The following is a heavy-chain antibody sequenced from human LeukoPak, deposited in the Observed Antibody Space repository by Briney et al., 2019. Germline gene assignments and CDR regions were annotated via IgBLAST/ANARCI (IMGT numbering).Heavy chain of an antibody. V-gene: IGHV3-74*01. CDR1: GFTFSDYW. D-gene: IGHD2-2*01. CDR3: AKGRGGSSTSCYPAKY. Sequence: PGGSLRLSCAASGFTFSDYWMNWVRQAPGKGLVWVSRINSDGTSTYYADSVKGRFTTSRDNSKNTLYLQMNSLRAEDTAVYYCAKGRGGSSTSCYPAKYWGQGTLVTVSS. CDR2: INSDGTST. J-gene: IGHJ4*02.